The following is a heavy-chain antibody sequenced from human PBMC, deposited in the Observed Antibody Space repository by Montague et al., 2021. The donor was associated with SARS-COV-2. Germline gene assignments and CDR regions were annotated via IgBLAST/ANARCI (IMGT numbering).Heavy chain of an antibody. CDR1: GFTFSDYG. CDR3: ARDTSGYYRGVNAFDI. CDR2: IWYVGTYK. D-gene: IGHD3-22*01. J-gene: IGHJ3*02. Sequence: SLRLSCAASGFTFSDYGMHWVRQAPGKGLEWVAVIWYVGTYKEYVDSVKGRFTVSRDNSNSTLYLQMNDLRAEDTALYYCARDTSGYYRGVNAFDIWGQGTMVSASS. V-gene: IGHV3-33*01.